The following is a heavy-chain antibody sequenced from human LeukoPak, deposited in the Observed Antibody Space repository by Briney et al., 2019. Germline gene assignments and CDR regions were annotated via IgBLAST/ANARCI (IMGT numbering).Heavy chain of an antibody. Sequence: GGSLRLSCVASGFTFNIYPMTWVRQSPGKGLEWVSTIGTSGDTYYADSVKGRFTISRDDSKNTLYLQMHSLGAEDTAVYYCAKAGFGDYLFDYWGQGTLVTVSS. CDR2: IGTSGDT. J-gene: IGHJ4*02. CDR3: AKAGFGDYLFDY. CDR1: GFTFNIYP. D-gene: IGHD4-17*01. V-gene: IGHV3-23*01.